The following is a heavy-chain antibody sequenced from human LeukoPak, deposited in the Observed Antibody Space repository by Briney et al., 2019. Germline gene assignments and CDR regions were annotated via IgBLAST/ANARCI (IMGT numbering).Heavy chain of an antibody. V-gene: IGHV4-39*01. CDR3: ARGLGYYGSGSYYIQDY. CDR2: IYYSGST. D-gene: IGHD3-10*01. CDR1: GGSISSSSYY. Sequence: PSETLSLTCTVSGGSISSSSYYWGWIRQPPGKGLEWIGSIYYSGSTYYNPSLKSRVTKSVDTSKNQFSLKLSSVTAADTAVYYCARGLGYYGSGSYYIQDYWGQGTLVTVSS. J-gene: IGHJ4*02.